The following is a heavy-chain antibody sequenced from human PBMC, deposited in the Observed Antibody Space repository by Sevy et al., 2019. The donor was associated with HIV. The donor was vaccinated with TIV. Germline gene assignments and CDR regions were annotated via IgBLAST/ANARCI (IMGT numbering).Heavy chain of an antibody. D-gene: IGHD3-22*01. J-gene: IGHJ5*02. V-gene: IGHV3-30*18. Sequence: GGALRLSCAASGFTFSSFGMHWVRQAPGKGLEWVAVISTDGNNKYYADSVKGRFTISRDNSKNTLYLQMNGLRPEDTVVYYCAKVPGSGYLNWIDPWGQGTLVTVSS. CDR1: GFTFSSFG. CDR2: ISTDGNNK. CDR3: AKVPGSGYLNWIDP.